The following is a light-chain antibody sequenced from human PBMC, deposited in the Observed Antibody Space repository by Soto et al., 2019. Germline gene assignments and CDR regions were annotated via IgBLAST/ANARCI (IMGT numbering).Light chain of an antibody. CDR1: QGISNW. V-gene: IGKV1-5*01. J-gene: IGKJ1*01. CDR2: HAS. Sequence: DIQMTQSPSTLSASIGDTVTVACRASQGISNWLAWYQQKPGKAPKLLIFHASSLESGVPSRFSGSGSGTEFTLTISSLQTDDFATYCCQHYNSYSEAFGQGTKVELK. CDR3: QHYNSYSEA.